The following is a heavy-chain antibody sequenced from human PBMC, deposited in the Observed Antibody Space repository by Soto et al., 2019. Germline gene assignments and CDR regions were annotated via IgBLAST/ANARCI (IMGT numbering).Heavy chain of an antibody. V-gene: IGHV4-31*03. J-gene: IGHJ6*02. CDR1: GGSISSGGYY. CDR3: ARDLRFRGFYGMDV. D-gene: IGHD3-10*01. Sequence: PSKTLSLTCTVSGGSISSGGYYWSWIRQHPGKGLEWIGYIYYSGSTYYNPSLKSRVTISVDTSKNQFSLKLSSVTAADTAVYYCARDLRFRGFYGMDVWGQGTTVTVSS. CDR2: IYYSGST.